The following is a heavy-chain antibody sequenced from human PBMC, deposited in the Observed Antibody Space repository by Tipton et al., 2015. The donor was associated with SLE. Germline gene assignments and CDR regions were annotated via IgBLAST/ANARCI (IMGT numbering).Heavy chain of an antibody. CDR2: INPSDSYT. D-gene: IGHD2-2*01. CDR1: GYSFTSYW. J-gene: IGHJ4*02. CDR3: ARSTDPWYFDY. Sequence: VQPVQSGAEVKKPGESLRISCKGSGYSFTSYWICWVSQMPGKGLEWMGRINPSDSYTNYSPSFQGHVTISADKSISTAYLQWSSLKASDTAMYYCARSTDPWYFDYWCQGTLVTVSS. V-gene: IGHV5-10-1*01.